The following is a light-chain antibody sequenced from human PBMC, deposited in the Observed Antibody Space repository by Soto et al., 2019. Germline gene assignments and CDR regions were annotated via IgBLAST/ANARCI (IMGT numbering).Light chain of an antibody. V-gene: IGKV2-28*01. CDR1: QSRLHSNGYNH. CDR2: LGS. Sequence: DIVMTQSPLSLPVTPGEPASISCRSSQSRLHSNGYNHLDWYLQKPGQSPQLLIYLGSNRASGVPDRFSGSGSGTDFTLKISRVEAEDVGVYSWMQALQTPWTFGQGTKVQIK. J-gene: IGKJ1*01. CDR3: MQALQTPWT.